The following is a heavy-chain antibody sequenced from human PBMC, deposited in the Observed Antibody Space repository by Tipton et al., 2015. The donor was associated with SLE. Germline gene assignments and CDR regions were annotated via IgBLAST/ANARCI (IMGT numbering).Heavy chain of an antibody. J-gene: IGHJ6*03. Sequence: TLSLTCAVSGGSFSDYYWGWIRQPPGKGLEWIGEINDSGTTHYNPSLKSRVTISVDTSKNQFSLKMSSMTAADTAVYYCARGPADTYMAYYYMDVWGKGTTVTVSS. CDR1: GGSFSDYY. CDR3: ARGPADTYMAYYYMDV. V-gene: IGHV4-34*09. D-gene: IGHD5-18*01. CDR2: INDSGTT.